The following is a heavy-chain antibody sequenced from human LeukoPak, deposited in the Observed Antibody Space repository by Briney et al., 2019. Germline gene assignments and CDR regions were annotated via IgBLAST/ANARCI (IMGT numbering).Heavy chain of an antibody. CDR2: ISWNSGSI. V-gene: IGHV3-9*01. CDR1: GFTFDDYA. CDR3: AKAQDSYNYPPFDY. J-gene: IGHJ4*02. D-gene: IGHD5-24*01. Sequence: PGRSLRLSCAASGFTFDDYAMHWVRQAPGKGLEWVSGISWNSGSIGYADSVKGRFTISRDNAKNSLYLQMNSLRAEDTALYYCAKAQDSYNYPPFDYWGQGTLVTVSS.